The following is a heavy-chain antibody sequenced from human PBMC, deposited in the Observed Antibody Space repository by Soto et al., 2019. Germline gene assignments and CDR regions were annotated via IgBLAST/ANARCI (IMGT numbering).Heavy chain of an antibody. CDR1: GFTFNSYA. CDR2: ISYDASTK. V-gene: IGHV3-30*03. J-gene: IGHJ4*02. CDR3: ATNSYGYVSTYYFDY. D-gene: IGHD5-18*01. Sequence: QVQLVESGGGVVQPGRSLRISCEASGFTFNSYAMHWVRQAPGKGLEWVAVISYDASTKYYADSVKGRFTISRDNSKNTLYLQMNSLRAEDTAVYYCATNSYGYVSTYYFDYWGQGTLVTVSS.